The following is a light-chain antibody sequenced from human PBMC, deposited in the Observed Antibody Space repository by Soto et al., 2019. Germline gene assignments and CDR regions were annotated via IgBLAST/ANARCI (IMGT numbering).Light chain of an antibody. J-gene: IGKJ4*01. CDR1: QSVSSN. CDR2: GAS. Sequence: EIVMTQSPATLSVSPGERATLSCRASQSVSSNLAWYLQKPGQAPRLLVSGASTRATGVPARFSDSGSGTEFTLTISSLQSEDFAIYYCQQYNAWPLTFGGGTKVEIQ. CDR3: QQYNAWPLT. V-gene: IGKV3-15*01.